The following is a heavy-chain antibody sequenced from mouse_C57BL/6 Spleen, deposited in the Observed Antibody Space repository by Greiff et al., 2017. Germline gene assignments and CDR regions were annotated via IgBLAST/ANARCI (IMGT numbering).Heavy chain of an antibody. CDR2: IYPGDGDT. V-gene: IGHV1-80*01. CDR1: GYAFSSYW. J-gene: IGHJ4*01. CDR3: ARRGGSSPLYAMDY. Sequence: VQVVESGAELVKPGASVKISCKASGYAFSSYWMNWVKQRPGKGLEWIGQIYPGDGDTNYNGKFKGKATLTADKSSSTAYMQLSSLTSEDSAVYFCARRGGSSPLYAMDYWGQGTSVTVSS. D-gene: IGHD1-1*01.